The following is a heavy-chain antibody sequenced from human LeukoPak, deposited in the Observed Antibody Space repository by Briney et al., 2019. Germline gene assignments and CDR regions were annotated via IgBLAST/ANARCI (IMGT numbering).Heavy chain of an antibody. CDR3: AKSLGDIVVVPAALSDY. Sequence: GGSLRLSCAASGFTFSSYAMSWVRQAPGKGLEWVSAISGSGGSTYYADSVKGRFTVSRDNSKNTLYLQMNSLRAEDTAVYYCAKSLGDIVVVPAALSDYWGQGTLVTVSS. D-gene: IGHD2-2*01. V-gene: IGHV3-23*01. CDR1: GFTFSSYA. J-gene: IGHJ4*02. CDR2: ISGSGGST.